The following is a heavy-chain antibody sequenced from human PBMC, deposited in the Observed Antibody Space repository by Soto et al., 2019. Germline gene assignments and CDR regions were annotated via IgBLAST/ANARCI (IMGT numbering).Heavy chain of an antibody. CDR2: ISSSGSTI. CDR3: ARGPRVVVISLYDY. D-gene: IGHD3-22*01. J-gene: IGHJ4*02. V-gene: IGHV3-48*03. CDR1: GFTFSSYE. Sequence: GGSLRLSCAASGFTFSSYEMNWVRQAPGKGLEWVSYISSSGSTIYYADSVKGRFTISRDNAKNSLYLQMNSLRAEDTAVYYCARGPRVVVISLYDYWGQGTLVTVSS.